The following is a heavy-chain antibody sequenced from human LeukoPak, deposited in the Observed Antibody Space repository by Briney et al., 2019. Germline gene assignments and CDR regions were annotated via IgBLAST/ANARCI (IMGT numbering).Heavy chain of an antibody. Sequence: ASVKVSCKASGYTFTEHFIHWVRQAPGQGLQYMGWIHPASANTVYAQMFHGRVTLTRDTPATTAYMELSGLRSDDTAVYYCARDLLPANLWGQGTLVTVPS. CDR1: GYTFTEHF. D-gene: IGHD1-7*01. J-gene: IGHJ4*02. V-gene: IGHV1-2*02. CDR2: IHPASANT. CDR3: ARDLLPANL.